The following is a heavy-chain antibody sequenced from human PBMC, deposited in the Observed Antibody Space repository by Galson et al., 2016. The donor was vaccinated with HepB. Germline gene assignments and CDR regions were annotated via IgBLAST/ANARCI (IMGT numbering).Heavy chain of an antibody. Sequence: LVKVSCKASAYTFTSSAMNRVRQAPGQGLEWMGWINTNTGNPTYAQGFTVRFVFSLDTSVSTAYLQISSLKAEDTAVYYCARERSITGGLLIDIWGQGTMVTVSS. D-gene: IGHD1-20*01. V-gene: IGHV7-4-1*02. J-gene: IGHJ3*02. CDR2: INTNTGNP. CDR3: ARERSITGGLLIDI. CDR1: AYTFTSSA.